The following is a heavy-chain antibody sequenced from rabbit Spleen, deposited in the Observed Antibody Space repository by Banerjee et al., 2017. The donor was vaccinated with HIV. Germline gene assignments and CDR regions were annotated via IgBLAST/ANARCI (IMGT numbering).Heavy chain of an antibody. D-gene: IGHD1-1*01. CDR1: GFSFSSIYW. V-gene: IGHV1S45*01. CDR2: IDTSDGDT. CDR3: ARDLVGVIGWNFYL. Sequence: EQLEESGGGLVKPEGSLTLTCKASGFSFSSIYWICWVRQAPGKGLEWIACIDTSDGDTDYANWPKGRFTISKTSSTTVTLRMTSLTAADTATYFCARDLVGVIGWNFYLWGPGTLVTVS. J-gene: IGHJ4*01.